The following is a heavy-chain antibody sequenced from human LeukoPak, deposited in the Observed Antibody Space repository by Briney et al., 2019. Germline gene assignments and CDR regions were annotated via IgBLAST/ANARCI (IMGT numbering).Heavy chain of an antibody. Sequence: PSETLSLTCAVYGGSFSGYYWSWIRQPPGKGLEWIWEINHSGSTNYNPSPKSRVTISVDTSKNQFSLKLSSVTAADTAVYYCAIERIAVAGTSGWFDPWGQGTLVTVSS. CDR3: AIERIAVAGTSGWFDP. D-gene: IGHD6-19*01. V-gene: IGHV4-34*01. CDR2: INHSGST. CDR1: GGSFSGYY. J-gene: IGHJ5*02.